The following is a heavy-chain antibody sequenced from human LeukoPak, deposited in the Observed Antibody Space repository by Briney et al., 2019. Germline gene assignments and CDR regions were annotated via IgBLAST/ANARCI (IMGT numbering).Heavy chain of an antibody. CDR1: GGSISSSNW. V-gene: IGHV4-4*02. Sequence: ASETLSLTCAVSGGSISSSNWWSWVRQPPGKGLEWIGSIYYSGSTYYNPSLKSRVTISVDTSKNQFSLKLSSVTAADTAVYYCARDTRDYDILTGYYWAYFDYWGQGTLVTVSS. CDR3: ARDTRDYDILTGYYWAYFDY. D-gene: IGHD3-9*01. J-gene: IGHJ4*02. CDR2: IYYSGST.